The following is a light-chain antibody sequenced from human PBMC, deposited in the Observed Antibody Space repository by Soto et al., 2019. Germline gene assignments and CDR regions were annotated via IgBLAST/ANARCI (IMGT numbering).Light chain of an antibody. V-gene: IGLV1-44*01. J-gene: IGLJ3*02. Sequence: QSVLTQPPSASGTPGQRVTISCSGSSSNIGINSVNWYQQLPGTAPKLLMYSNNQRPSGVPDRFSGSKSGTSASLAISGLHSEDEADNYCAAWDNSLNGPVFGGGTRLPVL. CDR1: SSNIGINS. CDR2: SNN. CDR3: AAWDNSLNGPV.